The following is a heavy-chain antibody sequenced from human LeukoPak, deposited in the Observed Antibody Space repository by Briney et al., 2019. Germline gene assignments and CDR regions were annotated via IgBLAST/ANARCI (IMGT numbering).Heavy chain of an antibody. CDR2: ITGGGSMT. V-gene: IGHV3-23*01. D-gene: IGHD3-22*01. Sequence: GGSLRLSCTASGYTFSTSGMSWVRQAPGQGLEWVSSITGGGSMTYYADSVKGRFTISRDNSKNTLYLQMNSLRAEDTAVYYCAKDLILQKRGGAFDIWGQGTMVTVSS. J-gene: IGHJ3*02. CDR3: AKDLILQKRGGAFDI. CDR1: GYTFSTSG.